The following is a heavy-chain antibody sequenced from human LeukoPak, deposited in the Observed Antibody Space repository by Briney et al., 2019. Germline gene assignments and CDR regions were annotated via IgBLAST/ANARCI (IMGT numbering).Heavy chain of an antibody. V-gene: IGHV3-11*06. CDR1: GFTFSDYY. CDR3: ARVYSDYYFDY. J-gene: IGHJ4*02. Sequence: GSLRLSCAASGFTFSDYYMSWIRQAPGKGLEWVSYISSSSSYTNYANSVKGRFTISRDNAKNSLYLQMNSLRAEDTAVYYCARVYSDYYFDYWGQGTLVTVSS. CDR2: ISSSSSYT. D-gene: IGHD4-11*01.